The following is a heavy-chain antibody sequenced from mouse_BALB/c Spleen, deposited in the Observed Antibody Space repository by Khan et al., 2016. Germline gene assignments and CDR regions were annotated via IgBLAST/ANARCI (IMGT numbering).Heavy chain of an antibody. Sequence: EVQLQESGPSLVKPSQTLSLTCYVTGDSITSGYWNWIRKFPGNKLEYMGYISYSGSTYYNPSLKSRIPITRDTSKNQSYLQLNSVTTDDTATYYCARYAGYDRHFNVWGADTTLTVSS. D-gene: IGHD2-2*01. J-gene: IGHJ1*01. V-gene: IGHV3-8*02. CDR3: ARYAGYDRHFNV. CDR1: GDSITSGY. CDR2: ISYSGST.